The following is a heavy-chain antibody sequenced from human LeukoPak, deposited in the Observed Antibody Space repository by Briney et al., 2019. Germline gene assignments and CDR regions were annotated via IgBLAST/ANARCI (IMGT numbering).Heavy chain of an antibody. J-gene: IGHJ4*02. Sequence: GGSLRLSCAASGFTFSSYAMSWVRQAPGKGLEWVSAISGSGGSTYYTDSVKGRFTISRDNSKNTLYLRMNSLRAEDTAVYYCAKGPAGYYGSGSYPRGWGQGTLVTVSS. CDR1: GFTFSSYA. CDR2: ISGSGGST. D-gene: IGHD3-10*01. V-gene: IGHV3-23*01. CDR3: AKGPAGYYGSGSYPRG.